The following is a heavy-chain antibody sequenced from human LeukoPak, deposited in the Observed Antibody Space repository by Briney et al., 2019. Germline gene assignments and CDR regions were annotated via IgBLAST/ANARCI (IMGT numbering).Heavy chain of an antibody. V-gene: IGHV1-24*01. CDR3: ATDGKFHYYYYGMDV. CDR1: GYTLTELS. CDR2: FDPEDGET. Sequence: ASVKVSCKVSGYTLTELSMHWVRQAPGKGLEWMGGFDPEDGETIYAQRFQGRVTMTEDTSTDTAYMELSSLRSEDTAVYYCATDGKFHYYYYGMDVWGQGTTVTVSS. D-gene: IGHD1-26*01. J-gene: IGHJ6*02.